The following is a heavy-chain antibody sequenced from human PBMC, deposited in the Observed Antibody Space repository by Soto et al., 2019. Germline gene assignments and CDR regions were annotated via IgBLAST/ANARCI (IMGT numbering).Heavy chain of an antibody. V-gene: IGHV1-18*01. J-gene: IGHJ4*02. CDR1: GYTFTSYG. D-gene: IGHD3-10*01. CDR2: ISAYNGNT. Sequence: QVQLVQSGAEVKKPGASVKVSCKASGYTFTSYGISWVRQAPGQGLECMGWISAYNGNTNYAQKLQGRVTMTTDTSTSIAYLELRSLRSDDTDVYYCAREAPRWFGELLALHNWGQGTLVTVSS. CDR3: AREAPRWFGELLALHN.